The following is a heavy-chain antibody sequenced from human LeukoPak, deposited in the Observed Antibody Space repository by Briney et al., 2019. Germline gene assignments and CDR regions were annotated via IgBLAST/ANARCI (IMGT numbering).Heavy chain of an antibody. D-gene: IGHD1-26*01. CDR2: TYYRSKWYY. CDR1: GDSVSSNSTA. J-gene: IGHJ4*02. CDR3: ARDPVGGSTIFDC. V-gene: IGHV6-1*01. Sequence: QTLSLTCAISGDSVSSNSTAWNWIRQSPSRGLEWLGRTYYRSKWYYDYAVAVKSRISINPDTSKNQFSLQLSSVTPEDTAVYYCARDPVGGSTIFDCWGQGTLVTVSS.